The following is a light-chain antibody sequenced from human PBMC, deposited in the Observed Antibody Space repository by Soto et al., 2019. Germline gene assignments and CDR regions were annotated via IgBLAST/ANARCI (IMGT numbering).Light chain of an antibody. Sequence: QSALTQPASVSGSPGQSITISCTGTNSDVGGYNYVSWYQQYPGTAPKLLIYDDSNRPSGVPNRFSGSKSGNTASLTIPGLEDEDDDDYYCSSYTSSTLVFGGGTKLTVL. V-gene: IGLV2-14*01. CDR2: DDS. CDR1: NSDVGGYNY. CDR3: SSYTSSTLV. J-gene: IGLJ2*01.